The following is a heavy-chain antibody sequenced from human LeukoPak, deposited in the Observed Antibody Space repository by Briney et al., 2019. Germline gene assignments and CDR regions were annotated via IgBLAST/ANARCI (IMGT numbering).Heavy chain of an antibody. D-gene: IGHD3-22*01. J-gene: IGHJ4*02. V-gene: IGHV3-33*01. CDR1: GFTFSSYG. CDR3: ARLRYSSGYYSDY. Sequence: PGRSLRLSCAASGFTFSSYGMHWVRQPPGKGLEWVAVIWNDGSNKYYADSVKGRFTISRDNSKNTMYLQMDSLRAEDTAMFYCARLRYSSGYYSDYWGQGTLSPSPQ. CDR2: IWNDGSNK.